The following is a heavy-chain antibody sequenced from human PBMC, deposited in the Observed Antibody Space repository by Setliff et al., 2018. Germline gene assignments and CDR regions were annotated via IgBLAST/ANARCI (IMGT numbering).Heavy chain of an antibody. CDR1: GGSFSGYY. CDR3: ACQGYCSGGSCSDY. D-gene: IGHD2-15*01. J-gene: IGHJ4*02. CDR2: INHSGST. V-gene: IGHV4-34*01. Sequence: PSETLSLTCAVYGGSFSGYYWSWVRQPPGKGLEWIGEINHSGSTNYNPSLKSRVTISVDTSKNQFSLKLSSVTAADTAVYYCACQGYCSGGSCSDYWGQGTLVTVSS.